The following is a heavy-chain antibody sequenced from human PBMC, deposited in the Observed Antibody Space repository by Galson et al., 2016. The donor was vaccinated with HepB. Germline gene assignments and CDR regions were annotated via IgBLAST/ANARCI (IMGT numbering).Heavy chain of an antibody. V-gene: IGHV4-39*01. CDR2: IHYTGGP. Sequence: SETLSLTCTVSGGFISSSSHYWAWIRQPPGRGLEYIGYIHYTGGPYYKPSLKSRVSMSVDRSKNQFSLKVTSLTAADTAVYYCARQYDFWMIDYWGQGTLVTVSS. J-gene: IGHJ4*02. CDR1: GGFISSSSHY. CDR3: ARQYDFWMIDY. D-gene: IGHD3-3*01.